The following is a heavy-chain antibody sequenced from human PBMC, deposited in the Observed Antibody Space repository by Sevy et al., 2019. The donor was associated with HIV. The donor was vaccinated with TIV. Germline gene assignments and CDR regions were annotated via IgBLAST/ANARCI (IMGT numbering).Heavy chain of an antibody. D-gene: IGHD1-1*01. J-gene: IGHJ6*02. CDR3: AKGARGTHSAYYYYGMDV. CDR2: IYPGDSDT. Sequence: GKSLKISCKASGYNFATYWITWVRQVPGKGLEWLGIIYPGDSDTRYSPSFQGQVSISADKSISTAYLQWDSLRASDSAIYYCAKGARGTHSAYYYYGMDVWGQGTTVTVSS. CDR1: GYNFATYW. V-gene: IGHV5-51*01.